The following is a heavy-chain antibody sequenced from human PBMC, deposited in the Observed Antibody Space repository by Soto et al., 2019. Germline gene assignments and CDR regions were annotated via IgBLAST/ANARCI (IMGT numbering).Heavy chain of an antibody. D-gene: IGHD3-22*01. J-gene: IGHJ4*02. V-gene: IGHV4-59*01. CDR3: ARDGYYYDSSGYYPD. CDR2: IYYSGST. Sequence: QVQLQESGPGLVKPSETLSLTCTVSGGSISSYYWSWIRQPPGKGLEWIGYIYYSGSTNYNPSLKRRVTISVDTSKNQFSLKLSSVTAADTAVYYCARDGYYYDSSGYYPDWGQGTLVTVSS. CDR1: GGSISSYY.